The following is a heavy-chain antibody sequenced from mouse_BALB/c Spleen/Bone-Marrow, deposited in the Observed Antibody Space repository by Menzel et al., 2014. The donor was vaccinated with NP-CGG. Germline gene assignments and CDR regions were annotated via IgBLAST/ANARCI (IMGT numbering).Heavy chain of an antibody. J-gene: IGHJ3*01. CDR2: ISNGGGST. CDR1: GFTFSDYY. Sequence: EVKLMESGGGLVQPGGSLKLSCATSGFTFSDYYMYWVRQTPEKRLEWVAYISNGGGSTYYPDTVKGRFTISRDNAKNTLYLQMSRQKSEDTAMYYCARHNYDETWFAYWGQGTLVTVSA. CDR3: ARHNYDETWFAY. V-gene: IGHV5-12*02. D-gene: IGHD2-4*01.